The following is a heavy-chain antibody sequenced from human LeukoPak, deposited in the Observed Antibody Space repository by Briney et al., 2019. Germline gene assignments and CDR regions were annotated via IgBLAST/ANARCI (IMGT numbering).Heavy chain of an antibody. Sequence: GGSLRLSCAASGFPFSRCIVAWVRQPPGKGLEWVSTISGSGHTTYYADSVKGRFTISRDNSDNTLSLLLNSLRAEDTAVYYCARGYSSDFIGAFDLWGQGTMVTVSS. CDR2: ISGSGHTT. J-gene: IGHJ3*01. D-gene: IGHD2-15*01. CDR3: ARGYSSDFIGAFDL. CDR1: GFPFSRCI. V-gene: IGHV3-23*01.